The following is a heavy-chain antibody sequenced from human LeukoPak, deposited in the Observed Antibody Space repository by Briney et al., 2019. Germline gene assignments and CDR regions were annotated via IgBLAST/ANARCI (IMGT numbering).Heavy chain of an antibody. Sequence: SQTLSLTCTVSGGSISSGGYYWSWIRQTPGKGLEWIGYIYHSGSTYYNPSLKSRVTISVDRSKNQFSLKLSSVTAADTAVYYCARDPARPADTTIIGNFPPWGQGTLVTVSS. CDR1: GGSISSGGYY. J-gene: IGHJ4*02. D-gene: IGHD5-12*01. CDR3: ARDPARPADTTIIGNFPP. CDR2: IYHSGST. V-gene: IGHV4-30-2*01.